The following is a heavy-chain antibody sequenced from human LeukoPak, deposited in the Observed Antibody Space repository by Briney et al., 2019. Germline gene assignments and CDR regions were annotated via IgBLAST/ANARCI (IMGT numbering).Heavy chain of an antibody. CDR2: IIPVLGIA. V-gene: IGHV1-69*04. J-gene: IGHJ4*02. CDR1: GGTLDSHA. D-gene: IGHD4-17*01. Sequence: GASVKVSCKASGGTLDSHAISWVRQAPGQGLEWMGRIIPVLGIANYAQKFQGRVTITADKSTSTAYMELRSLRSDDTAVYYCARGGQYGDPPGYWGQGTLVTVSS. CDR3: ARGGQYGDPPGY.